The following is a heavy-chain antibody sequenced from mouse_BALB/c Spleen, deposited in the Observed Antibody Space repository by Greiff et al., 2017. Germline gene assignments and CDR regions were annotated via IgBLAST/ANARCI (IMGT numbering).Heavy chain of an antibody. J-gene: IGHJ4*01. D-gene: IGHD2-4*01. CDR3: ARSYYDPLYYYAMDD. Sequence: EVQLVESGGGLVKPGGSLKLSCAASGFTFSSYAMSWVRQSPEKSLEWVAEISIGGSYTYYPDTLTGRFTISRDKAKNTLYLEMSSLTSEDTAMYYCARSYYDPLYYYAMDDWGEGTTVTVSS. V-gene: IGHV5-9-4*01. CDR2: ISIGGSYT. CDR1: GFTFSSYA.